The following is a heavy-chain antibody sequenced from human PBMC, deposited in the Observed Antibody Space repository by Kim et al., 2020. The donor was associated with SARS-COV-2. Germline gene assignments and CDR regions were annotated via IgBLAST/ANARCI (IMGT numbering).Heavy chain of an antibody. J-gene: IGHJ4*02. CDR2: IWYDGSNK. Sequence: GGSLRLSCAASGFTFSSYGMHWVRQAPGKGLEWVAVIWYDGSNKYYAYSVKGRFTISRDNSKNTLYLQMNSLRAEDTAVYYCARMVRGVYFDYWGQGTLVTVSS. V-gene: IGHV3-33*01. D-gene: IGHD3-10*01. CDR1: GFTFSSYG. CDR3: ARMVRGVYFDY.